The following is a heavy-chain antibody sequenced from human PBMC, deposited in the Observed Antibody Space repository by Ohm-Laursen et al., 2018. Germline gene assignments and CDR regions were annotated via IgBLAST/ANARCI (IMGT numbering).Heavy chain of an antibody. CDR1: GDSVSNNNAA. CDR2: TYYRSKWYN. D-gene: IGHD2-8*02. Sequence: TQTLSLTCAISGDSVSNNNAAWHWIRQSPSRGLEWLGRTYYRSKWYNDYAVSVKSRIIINADTSKNQFSLQLNSVTPEDTALYYCVRGNSLVRAFDIWGQGTMVTVSS. CDR3: VRGNSLVRAFDI. V-gene: IGHV6-1*01. J-gene: IGHJ3*02.